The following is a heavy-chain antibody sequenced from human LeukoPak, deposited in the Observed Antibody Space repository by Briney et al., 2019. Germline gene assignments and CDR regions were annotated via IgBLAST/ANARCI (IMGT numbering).Heavy chain of an antibody. CDR1: GGSISSSSYY. J-gene: IGHJ3*02. D-gene: IGHD5-18*01. CDR3: ARDLPGYSYDAFDI. V-gene: IGHV4-39*07. CDR2: IYYSGST. Sequence: TSSETLSLTCTVSGGSISSSSYYWGWLRQPPGKGLEWIGSIYYSGSTYYNPSLKSRVTISVDTSKNQFSLKLSSVTAADTAVYYCARDLPGYSYDAFDIWGQGTMVTAPS.